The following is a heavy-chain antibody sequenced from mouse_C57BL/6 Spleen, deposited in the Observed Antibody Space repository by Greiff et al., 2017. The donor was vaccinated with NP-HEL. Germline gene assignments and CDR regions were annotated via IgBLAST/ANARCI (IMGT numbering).Heavy chain of an antibody. CDR1: GYSITSGYY. CDR2: ISYDGSN. J-gene: IGHJ4*01. Sequence: EVHLVESGPGLVKPSQSLSLTCSVTGYSITSGYYWNWIRQFPGNKLEWMGYISYDGSNNYNPSLKNRIPITRDTSKNQFFLKLNSVTTEDTATYYCARDGYYVPYAMDYWGQGTSVTVSS. V-gene: IGHV3-6*01. D-gene: IGHD2-3*01. CDR3: ARDGYYVPYAMDY.